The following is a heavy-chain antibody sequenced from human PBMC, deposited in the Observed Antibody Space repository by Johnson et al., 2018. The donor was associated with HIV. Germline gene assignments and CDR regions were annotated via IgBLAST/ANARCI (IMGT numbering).Heavy chain of an antibody. CDR3: ASRGREIVAAGILGAFDI. Sequence: MQLVESGGGVVRPGGSLRLSCAASGFTFDDYGMSWVRQAPGKGLEWVSGISPSGGSTYYADSVKGRFTISRDNSQNTLYLQMNSLRAEDTAVYFCASRGREIVAAGILGAFDIWGQGTMVTVSS. J-gene: IGHJ3*02. CDR2: ISPSGGST. D-gene: IGHD6-13*01. V-gene: IGHV3-23*04. CDR1: GFTFDDYG.